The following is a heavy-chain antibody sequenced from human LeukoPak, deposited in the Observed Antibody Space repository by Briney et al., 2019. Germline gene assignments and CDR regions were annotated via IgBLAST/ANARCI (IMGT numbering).Heavy chain of an antibody. CDR3: ARGEYGSGSYHIDY. Sequence: GGSLRLSCAASGFTFSRYSMNWVRQAPGKGLEWVSFISGNSTYIYYADSVKGRFTISRDNAKNSLYLQMNSLRAEDTAVYYCARGEYGSGSYHIDYWGQGTLVTVSS. CDR1: GFTFSRYS. D-gene: IGHD3-10*01. V-gene: IGHV3-21*01. J-gene: IGHJ4*02. CDR2: ISGNSTYI.